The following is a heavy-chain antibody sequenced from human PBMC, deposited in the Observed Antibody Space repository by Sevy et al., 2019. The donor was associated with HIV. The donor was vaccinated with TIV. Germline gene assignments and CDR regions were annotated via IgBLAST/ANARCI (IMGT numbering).Heavy chain of an antibody. CDR1: GFTFSDYY. D-gene: IGHD6-19*01. Sequence: GGSLRLSCAASGFTFSDYYMSWIRQAPGKGLEWVSYISSSGSTIYYADSVKGRFTISRDNAKNSLYLQMNSLRAEDTAVYYCAGDNSSGWHNNWFDPWGQGTLVTVSS. J-gene: IGHJ5*02. V-gene: IGHV3-11*01. CDR3: AGDNSSGWHNNWFDP. CDR2: ISSSGSTI.